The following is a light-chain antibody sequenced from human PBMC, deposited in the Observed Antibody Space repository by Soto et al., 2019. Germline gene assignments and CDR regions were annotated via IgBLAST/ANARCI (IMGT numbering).Light chain of an antibody. CDR3: QQSYSTLRT. CDR2: AAS. CDR1: QRISSY. J-gene: IGKJ1*01. Sequence: DIQMTPSPSSLSASVGDRVTIACRARQRISSYLNWYQQKPGKAHKLLINAASSLQSEVPSRFSGSGSGTDFTLTISSLQPEDCGTYYCQQSYSTLRTFGQGTKVDIK. V-gene: IGKV1-39*01.